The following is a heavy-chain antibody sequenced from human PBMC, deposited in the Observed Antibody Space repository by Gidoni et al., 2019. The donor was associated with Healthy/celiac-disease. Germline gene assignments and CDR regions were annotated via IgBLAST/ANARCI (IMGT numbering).Heavy chain of an antibody. J-gene: IGHJ6*02. Sequence: QVQLVESGGGVVQPGRSLRLSCAASGVTFSSYAMTGVRQDPGKGLEWVAVRSYDGSNKYYADSVKGRFTISRDNSKNTLYLQMNSLRAEDTAVYYCARDRVDIVVVPAAYYYYYGMDVWGQGTTVTVSS. D-gene: IGHD2-2*01. CDR2: RSYDGSNK. V-gene: IGHV3-30-3*01. CDR1: GVTFSSYA. CDR3: ARDRVDIVVVPAAYYYYYGMDV.